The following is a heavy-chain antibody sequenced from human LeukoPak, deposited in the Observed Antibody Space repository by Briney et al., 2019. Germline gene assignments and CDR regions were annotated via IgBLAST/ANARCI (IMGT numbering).Heavy chain of an antibody. CDR1: GYSFTSYW. D-gene: IGHD1-1*01. CDR2: IYPGDSDT. Sequence: GESLKIPCKGSGYSFTSYWIGWVRQMPGKGLEWMGIIYPGDSDTRYSPSFQGQFTISADNSISTAYLQWSSLRASDTAMYYCARLMGWNDPNWFDPWGQGTLVTVSS. CDR3: ARLMGWNDPNWFDP. V-gene: IGHV5-51*01. J-gene: IGHJ5*02.